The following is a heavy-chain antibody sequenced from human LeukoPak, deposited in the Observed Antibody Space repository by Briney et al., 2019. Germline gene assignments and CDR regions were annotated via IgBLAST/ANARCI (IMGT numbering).Heavy chain of an antibody. Sequence: GASVKVSCKASGYTFTRYGITWVRQAPGQGLEWMGWISVYNGNTNYAQKLQGRVTMTTEISASTAYMELRSLRSDDTAIYYCAKLAYGANFFDYWGQGTLVTVSS. J-gene: IGHJ4*02. D-gene: IGHD4/OR15-4a*01. V-gene: IGHV1-18*01. CDR2: ISVYNGNT. CDR1: GYTFTRYG. CDR3: AKLAYGANFFDY.